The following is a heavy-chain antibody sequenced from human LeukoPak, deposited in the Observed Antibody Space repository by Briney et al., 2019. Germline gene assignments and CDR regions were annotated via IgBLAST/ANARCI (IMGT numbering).Heavy chain of an antibody. CDR1: GGSISSGGYY. V-gene: IGHV4-31*03. J-gene: IGHJ5*02. CDR3: ASVPEMGNWFDP. Sequence: SETLSLTCTVSGGSISSGGYYWSWIRQHPGKGLEWIGYIYYSGSTYYNPSLKSRVTISVDTSKNQFSLKLSSVTAADTAVYYCASVPEMGNWFDPWGQGTLVTVSS. CDR2: IYYSGST. D-gene: IGHD2-2*01.